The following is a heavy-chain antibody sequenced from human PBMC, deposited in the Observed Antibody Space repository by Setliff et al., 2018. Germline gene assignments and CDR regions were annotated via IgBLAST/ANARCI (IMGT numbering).Heavy chain of an antibody. CDR3: ARGRNVAARLLDS. J-gene: IGHJ4*02. CDR1: GGTFSDYY. CDR2: INHRGST. D-gene: IGHD6-6*01. V-gene: IGHV4-34*01. Sequence: SETLSLTCAAYGGTFSDYYWTWIRQPPGKGLEWVGEINHRGSTNYNPSLKSRVTISVDTSKDQFSLKLISMTAADTAVYYCARGRNVAARLLDSWGQGTLGTVS.